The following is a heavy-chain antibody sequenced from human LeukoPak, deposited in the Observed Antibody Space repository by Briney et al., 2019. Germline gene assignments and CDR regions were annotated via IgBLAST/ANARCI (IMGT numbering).Heavy chain of an antibody. J-gene: IGHJ3*02. CDR2: ISYDGSNK. Sequence: GRSLRLSCSASGFTFSSYAMHWVRQAPGKGVEWVAVISYDGSNKYYADSVKGRFTISRDNSKNTLYLQMNSVRAEDTAVYYCARESSAGYYDSSGYYSVECAFDIWGQGTMVTVSS. V-gene: IGHV3-30-3*01. CDR3: ARESSAGYYDSSGYYSVECAFDI. CDR1: GFTFSSYA. D-gene: IGHD3-22*01.